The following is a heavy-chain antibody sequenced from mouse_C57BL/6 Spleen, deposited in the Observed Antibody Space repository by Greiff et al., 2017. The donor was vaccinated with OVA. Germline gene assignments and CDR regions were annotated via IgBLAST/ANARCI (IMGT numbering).Heavy chain of an antibody. CDR1: GYTFTSYW. V-gene: IGHV1-52*01. CDR3: ARGCLFDY. Sequence: VQLQQPGAELVRPGSSVKLSCKASGYTFTSYWMHWVKQRPIQGLEWIGNIDPSDSETHSNQKFKDKATLTVDKSPSTAYMQLSSLTSEDSAVYYCARGCLFDYWGQGTTLTVSS. CDR2: IDPSDSET. J-gene: IGHJ2*01.